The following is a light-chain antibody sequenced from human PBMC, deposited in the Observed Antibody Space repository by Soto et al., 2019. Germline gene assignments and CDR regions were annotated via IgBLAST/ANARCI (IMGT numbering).Light chain of an antibody. J-gene: IGLJ1*01. Sequence: QSALTQPASVSGSPGQSITISCTGTSSDVGGYNFVSWYQQHPGKAPKLMIYEVSSRPSGVSNRFSGSKSGDTASLTISGRQAEDEADYYCSSYRSTSTLDFGTGTKVTVL. CDR1: SSDVGGYNF. CDR3: SSYRSTSTLD. CDR2: EVS. V-gene: IGLV2-14*01.